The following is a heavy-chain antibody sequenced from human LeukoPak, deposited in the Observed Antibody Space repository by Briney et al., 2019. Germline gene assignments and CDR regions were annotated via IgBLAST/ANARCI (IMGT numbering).Heavy chain of an antibody. J-gene: IGHJ4*02. CDR2: INHSGST. CDR3: ARGARHYYDYVWGSYRH. D-gene: IGHD3-16*02. CDR1: GGSFSGYY. V-gene: IGHV4-34*01. Sequence: SETLSLTCAVYGGSFSGYYWSWIRQPPGKGLEWIWEINHSGSTNYNPSLKSRVTISVDTSKNQFSLKLSSVTAADTAVYYCARGARHYYDYVWGSYRHWGQGTLVTVSS.